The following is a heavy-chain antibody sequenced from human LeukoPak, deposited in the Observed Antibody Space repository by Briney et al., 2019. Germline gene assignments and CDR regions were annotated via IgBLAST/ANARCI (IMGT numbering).Heavy chain of an antibody. J-gene: IGHJ3*02. V-gene: IGHV3-11*01. CDR3: ARDRIVVVTRYPDAFDI. CDR2: ISSSGSTI. CDR1: GFTFSDYY. Sequence: PGGSLRLSCAASGFTFSDYYMSWIRQAPGKGLEWVSYISSSGSTIYYADSVKGRFTISRDNAKNSLYLQMNSLRAEDTAVYYCARDRIVVVTRYPDAFDIWGQGTMVTVSS. D-gene: IGHD2-21*02.